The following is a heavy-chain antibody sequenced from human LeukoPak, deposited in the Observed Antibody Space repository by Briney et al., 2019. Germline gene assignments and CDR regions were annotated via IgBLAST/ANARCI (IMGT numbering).Heavy chain of an antibody. CDR2: IWYDGSNK. J-gene: IGHJ4*02. D-gene: IGHD6-13*01. CDR1: GFTFSSYG. Sequence: GGSLRLSCAASGFTFSSYGMHWVRQAPGKGLEWVAVIWYDGSNKYYADSVKGRFTISRDNSKNTLYLQMNSLRAEDTAVYYCARELAVAGTACFDYWGQGTLVTVSS. V-gene: IGHV3-33*01. CDR3: ARELAVAGTACFDY.